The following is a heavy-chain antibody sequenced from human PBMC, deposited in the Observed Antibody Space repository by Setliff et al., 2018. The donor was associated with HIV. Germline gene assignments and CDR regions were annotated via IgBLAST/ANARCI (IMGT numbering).Heavy chain of an antibody. CDR2: IYYSGST. V-gene: IGHV4-31*03. D-gene: IGHD4-17*01. Sequence: SETLSLTCTVSGDPISSGSYYWGWIRQPPGKGLEWIGYIYYSGSTYYNPSLKSRVTISVDTSKNQFSLKLSSVTAADTAVYYCAKGRRATMVTSIYYMDVWGKGTTVTVS. CDR1: GDPISSGSYY. J-gene: IGHJ6*03. CDR3: AKGRRATMVTSIYYMDV.